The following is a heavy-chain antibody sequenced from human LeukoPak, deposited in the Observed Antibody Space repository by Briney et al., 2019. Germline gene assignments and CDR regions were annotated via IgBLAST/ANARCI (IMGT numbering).Heavy chain of an antibody. J-gene: IGHJ4*02. CDR1: GYTFTSYY. CDR3: ARGMHYDFWSGYYFDY. CDR2: INPSGGST. V-gene: IGHV1-46*01. D-gene: IGHD3-3*01. Sequence: GASVKVSCKASGYTFTSYYIHWVRQAPGQGLEWMGIINPSGGSTSHAQKFQGRVTMTRDTSTSTVYMELSSLRSEDTAVYYCARGMHYDFWSGYYFDYWGQGTLVTVSS.